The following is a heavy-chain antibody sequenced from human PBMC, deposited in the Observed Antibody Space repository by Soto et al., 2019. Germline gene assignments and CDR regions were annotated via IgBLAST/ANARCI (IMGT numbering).Heavy chain of an antibody. CDR1: GGTFSSYP. CDR3: ARVGHITNYGMAV. V-gene: IGHV1-69*01. J-gene: IGHJ6*02. Sequence: QVQLVQSGAEVKKPGSSVKVSCEASGGTFSSYPINWVRQAPGQGLEWMGGIIPFFGTSNYAQKFQGRVTIAPDDSTSTAYMELRSLRSEDTAVYYCARVGHITNYGMAVWGQGTTVTVS. D-gene: IGHD1-26*01. CDR2: IIPFFGTS.